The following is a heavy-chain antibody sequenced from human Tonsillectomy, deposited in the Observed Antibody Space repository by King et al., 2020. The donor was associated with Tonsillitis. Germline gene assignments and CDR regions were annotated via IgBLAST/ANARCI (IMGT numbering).Heavy chain of an antibody. Sequence: VQLVESGGGLVQPGGSLRLSCAASGFTFSNYWMHWVRQAPGKGLVWVSHIDTDGSTTAYADSVKGRFTISRDNAKNTLYLQVNSLRAEDTAVYYCTRSSPWSDSWQYFFNYWGQGTLVTVSS. CDR3: TRSSPWSDSWQYFFNY. CDR2: IDTDGSTT. J-gene: IGHJ4*02. D-gene: IGHD6-13*01. V-gene: IGHV3-74*01. CDR1: GFTFSNYW.